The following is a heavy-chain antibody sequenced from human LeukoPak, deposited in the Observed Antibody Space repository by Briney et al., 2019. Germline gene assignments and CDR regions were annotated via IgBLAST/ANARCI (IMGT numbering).Heavy chain of an antibody. CDR1: GFIFSSYW. J-gene: IGHJ6*02. CDR2: IKHDGSET. D-gene: IGHD3-16*01. CDR3: AKNGGPHGMDV. Sequence: GGSLRLSCAASGFIFSSYWMSWVSQAPGKGLEWVANIKHDGSETNYVDSVKGRFTISRDNAKNSLHLQMNSLRVEDTAVYYCAKNGGPHGMDVWGQGTTVTVSS. V-gene: IGHV3-7*02.